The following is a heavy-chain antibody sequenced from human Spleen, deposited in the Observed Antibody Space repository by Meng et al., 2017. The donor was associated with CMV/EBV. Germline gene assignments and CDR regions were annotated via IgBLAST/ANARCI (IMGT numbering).Heavy chain of an antibody. J-gene: IGHJ6*02. Sequence: GESLKISCAASGFTFSDYYMSWIRQAPGKGLEWVSYISSSGSTKYYADSVKGRFTISRDNAKNSLYLQMNSLRAEDTAVYYCARDEGIAAAGTNYYYYGMDVWGQGTTVTVSS. V-gene: IGHV3-11*01. CDR2: ISSSGSTK. CDR1: GFTFSDYY. CDR3: ARDEGIAAAGTNYYYYGMDV. D-gene: IGHD6-13*01.